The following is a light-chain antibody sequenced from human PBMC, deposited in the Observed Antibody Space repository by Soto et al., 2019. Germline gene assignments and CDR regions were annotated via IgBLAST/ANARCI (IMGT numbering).Light chain of an antibody. CDR2: DTS. J-gene: IGLJ2*01. V-gene: IGLV7-46*01. Sequence: QAVVTQEPSLTVSPGGTVTLTCGSSTGAVASGHYHYWFQQRPGQAPRTLLYDTSNKNSWTPARFSGSLLEGKAALTLSGAQPEDEAEYYCLLSYRGARVFGGGTKLTVL. CDR1: TGAVASGHY. CDR3: LLSYRGARV.